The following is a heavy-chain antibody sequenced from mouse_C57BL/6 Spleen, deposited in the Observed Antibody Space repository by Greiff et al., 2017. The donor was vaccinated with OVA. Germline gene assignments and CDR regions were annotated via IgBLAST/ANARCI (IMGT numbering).Heavy chain of an antibody. D-gene: IGHD4-1*01. J-gene: IGHJ2*01. V-gene: IGHV5-17*01. CDR1: GFTFSDYG. CDR3: ARKDPWGYYFDY. CDR2: ISSGSSTI. Sequence: DVKLVESGGGLVKPGGSLKLSCAASGFTFSDYGMHWVRQAPEKGLEWVAYISSGSSTIYYADTVKGRFTISRDNAKNTLFLQMTSLRSEDTAMYYCARKDPWGYYFDYWGQGTTLTVSS.